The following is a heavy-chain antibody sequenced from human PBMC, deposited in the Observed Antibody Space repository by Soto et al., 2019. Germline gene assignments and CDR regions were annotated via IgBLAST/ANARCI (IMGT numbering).Heavy chain of an antibody. V-gene: IGHV3-21*01. D-gene: IGHD6-13*01. CDR2: ISSSNSGI. CDR1: GFTFSTYS. CDR3: ARDPYSSSWYGYYFDY. Sequence: EVQLVESGGGLVKPGGSLRLSCAASGFTFSTYSMNWVRQAPGKGLEWVSSISSSNSGIYYADSVKGRFTISRDNAKNSLYLQMNRRRAEDKAVYYCARDPYSSSWYGYYFDYGGQGTLVTGSS. J-gene: IGHJ4*02.